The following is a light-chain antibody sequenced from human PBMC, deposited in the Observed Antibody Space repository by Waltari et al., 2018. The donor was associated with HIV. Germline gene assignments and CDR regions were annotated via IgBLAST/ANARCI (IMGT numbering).Light chain of an antibody. CDR2: QDT. Sequence: SYEMTQPPSVSVSADKTATITCSGDKLGDRYVCWYQQNPGKSPVLVIYQDTKRPSAIPERFSGSNSGNTATLTISGTQAMDEADYYCQTWDTSTVVFGGGTKLTVL. CDR3: QTWDTSTVV. J-gene: IGLJ2*01. V-gene: IGLV3-1*01. CDR1: KLGDRY.